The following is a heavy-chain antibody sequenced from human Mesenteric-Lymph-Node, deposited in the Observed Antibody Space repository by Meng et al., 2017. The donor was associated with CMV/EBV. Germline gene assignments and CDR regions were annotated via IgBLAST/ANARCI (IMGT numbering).Heavy chain of an antibody. J-gene: IGHJ4*02. D-gene: IGHD6-13*01. V-gene: IGHV4-34*01. Sequence: LTCAVYGGSFSGYYWSLIRQPPGKGLEWIGEINHSGSTNYNPSLKSRVTISVDTSKNQFSLKLSSVTAADTAVYYCARSRSSSWYAMDWGQGTLVTVSS. CDR2: INHSGST. CDR3: ARSRSSSWYAMD. CDR1: GGSFSGYY.